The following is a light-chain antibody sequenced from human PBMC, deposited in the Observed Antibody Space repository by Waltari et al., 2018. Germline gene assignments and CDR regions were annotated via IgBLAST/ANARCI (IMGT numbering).Light chain of an antibody. CDR1: QGISTY. J-gene: IGKJ2*01. Sequence: GDRVTIACRASQGISTYLNWYQQKPGKAPNVLIYGASSLQSGVPSRFSGSGSGTDFTLTISSLQPEDFATYYCQQGYNTPYTFGQGTKLDIK. CDR3: QQGYNTPYT. CDR2: GAS. V-gene: IGKV1-39*01.